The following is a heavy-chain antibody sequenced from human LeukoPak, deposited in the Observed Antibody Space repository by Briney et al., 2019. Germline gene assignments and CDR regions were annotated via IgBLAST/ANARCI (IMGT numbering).Heavy chain of an antibody. CDR2: MNPNSGNT. J-gene: IGHJ6*02. CDR1: GGTFSSYA. V-gene: IGHV1-8*02. Sequence: GASVKVSCKASGGTFSSYAINWVRQAPGQGLEWMGWMNPNSGNTGYAQKFQGRVTMTRNTSINIAYMELSSLRSDDPAVYYCARGRGKRITMVRGVIHKLYGMDVWGQGTTVTVSS. CDR3: ARGRGKRITMVRGVIHKLYGMDV. D-gene: IGHD3-10*01.